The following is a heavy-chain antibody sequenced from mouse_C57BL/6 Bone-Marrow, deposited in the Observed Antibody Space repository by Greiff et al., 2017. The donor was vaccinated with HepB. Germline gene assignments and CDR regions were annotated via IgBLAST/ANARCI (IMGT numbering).Heavy chain of an antibody. CDR3: ARSGMEFLFDY. Sequence: QVHVKQSGAELVKPGASVKISCKASGYAFSSYWMNWVKQRPGKGLEWIGQIYPGDGDTNYNGKFKGKATLTADKSSSTAYMQLSSLTSEDSAVYFCARSGMEFLFDYWGQGTTLTVSS. V-gene: IGHV1-80*01. CDR1: GYAFSSYW. D-gene: IGHD2-3*01. J-gene: IGHJ2*01. CDR2: IYPGDGDT.